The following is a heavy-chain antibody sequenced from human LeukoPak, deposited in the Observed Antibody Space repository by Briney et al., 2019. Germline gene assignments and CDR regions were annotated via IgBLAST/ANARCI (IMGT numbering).Heavy chain of an antibody. CDR1: GGSISSYY. CDR2: IYYSGST. J-gene: IGHJ4*02. D-gene: IGHD1-26*01. CDR3: ARHHMWELLGFDY. Sequence: NTSETLSLTCTVSGGSISSYYWSWIRQPPVKGLEWIGYIYYSGSTNYNPSLKSRVTISVDTSKNQFSLKLSSVTAADTAVYYCARHHMWELLGFDYWGQGTLVTVSS. V-gene: IGHV4-59*08.